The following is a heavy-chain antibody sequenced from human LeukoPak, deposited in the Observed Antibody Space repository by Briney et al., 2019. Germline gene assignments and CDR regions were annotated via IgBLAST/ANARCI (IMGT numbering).Heavy chain of an antibody. CDR3: AKRGSLSSGWYLDFDY. Sequence: GGSLRLSCAASGFTFGSYAMSWVRQAPGKGLEWVSAISGSGGITYYADSVKGRFTISRDNSKNTLYLQMNSLRAEDTAVYYCAKRGSLSSGWYLDFDYWGQGTLVTVSS. CDR2: ISGSGGIT. CDR1: GFTFGSYA. J-gene: IGHJ4*02. V-gene: IGHV3-23*01. D-gene: IGHD6-19*01.